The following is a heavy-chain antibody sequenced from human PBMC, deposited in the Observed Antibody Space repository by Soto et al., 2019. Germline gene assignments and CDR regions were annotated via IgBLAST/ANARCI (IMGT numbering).Heavy chain of an antibody. Sequence: ASVKVSCKASGYSFTNYDTSWVRQAPGQGLEWMGWISPYNGDTNYAQKLQGRVTMTTDTSTGTAYMELRSLRSDDTAVYYCARYCSSTSCDHYFDYWGQGTLVTVSS. V-gene: IGHV1-18*01. J-gene: IGHJ4*02. CDR2: ISPYNGDT. CDR3: ARYCSSTSCDHYFDY. CDR1: GYSFTNYD. D-gene: IGHD2-2*01.